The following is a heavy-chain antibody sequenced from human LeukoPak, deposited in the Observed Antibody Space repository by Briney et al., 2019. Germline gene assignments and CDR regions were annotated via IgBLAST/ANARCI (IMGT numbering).Heavy chain of an antibody. Sequence: SETLSLTCTVSGGSISSYYWSWIRQPPGKGLEWIGYIYYSGSTNYNPSLKSRVTISVDTSKNQFSLKLSSVTAADTAVYYCARRGSRLGELSEFDYWGQGTLVTVSS. CDR3: ARRGSRLGELSEFDY. J-gene: IGHJ4*02. V-gene: IGHV4-59*08. CDR1: GGSISSYY. D-gene: IGHD3-16*02. CDR2: IYYSGST.